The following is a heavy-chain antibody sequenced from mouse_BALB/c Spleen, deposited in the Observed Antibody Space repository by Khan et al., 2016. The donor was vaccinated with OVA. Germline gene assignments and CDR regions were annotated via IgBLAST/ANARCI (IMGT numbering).Heavy chain of an antibody. Sequence: QIQLVQSGPELKKPGETVKISCKASGHTFTNFGMNWVKQAPGKGLKWMCWINTYTGEPTYADDFNGRFAFSLEASASTAYLQINNLTNEDTATYFWARPPYVSYAMDNWGQGTSVTVSS. V-gene: IGHV9-3-1*01. CDR3: ARPPYVSYAMDN. CDR2: INTYTGEP. D-gene: IGHD1-1*01. J-gene: IGHJ4*01. CDR1: GHTFTNFG.